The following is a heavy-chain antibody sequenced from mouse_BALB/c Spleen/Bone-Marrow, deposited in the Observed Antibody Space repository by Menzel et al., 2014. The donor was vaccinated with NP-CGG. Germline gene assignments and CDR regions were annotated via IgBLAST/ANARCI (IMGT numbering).Heavy chain of an antibody. CDR2: IDPANGNT. Sequence: VQLQQSGAELVKPGASVKLSCTASGFNIKDPYMHWVKQRPEQGLEWIGRIDPANGNTKYDPKFQGKATITADTSSNTAYLQLSSLTSEDTAVYYCARYYYGSSYFDYWGQGTTLTVSS. CDR1: GFNIKDPY. D-gene: IGHD1-1*01. CDR3: ARYYYGSSYFDY. J-gene: IGHJ2*01. V-gene: IGHV14-3*02.